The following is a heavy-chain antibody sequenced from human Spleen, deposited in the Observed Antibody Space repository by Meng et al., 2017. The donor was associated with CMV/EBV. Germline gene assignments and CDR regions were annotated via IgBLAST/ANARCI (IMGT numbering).Heavy chain of an antibody. Sequence: SETLSLTCTVSGDPISSYFWNWIRQPPGKGLEWIGYIYYDGTTKYNPSLKSRVTMSVDRPKNQFSLKLSSVTTADTAVYYCARTVDYYDSSGFVYWGQGAPVTVSS. CDR3: ARTVDYYDSSGFVY. D-gene: IGHD3-22*01. CDR2: IYYDGTT. J-gene: IGHJ4*02. CDR1: GDPISSYF. V-gene: IGHV4-59*01.